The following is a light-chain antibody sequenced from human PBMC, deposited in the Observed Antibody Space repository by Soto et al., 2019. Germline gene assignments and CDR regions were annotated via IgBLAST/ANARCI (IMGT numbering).Light chain of an antibody. J-gene: IGKJ2*01. CDR1: QSIRSS. V-gene: IGKV1-39*01. CDR3: QQSYSYPRT. Sequence: DIEMTQLPSSLSASVGDRVTITCRASQSIRSSVNWYQQTPGKAPNLLIYAASTLRSGVPSRFSGSGSGTDFTRTISSLQYEDFATDFWQQSYSYPRTFGQGTKLEI. CDR2: AAS.